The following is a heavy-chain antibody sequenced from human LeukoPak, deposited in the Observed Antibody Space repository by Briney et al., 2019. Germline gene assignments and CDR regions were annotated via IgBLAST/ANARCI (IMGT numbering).Heavy chain of an antibody. CDR2: IIPIFGTA. Sequence: GASVKVSCKASGSTFSSYAISWVRQAPGQGLEWMGGIIPIFGTANYAQKFQGRVTITTDESTSTAYMELSSLRSEDTAVYYCAREEQWLPFDYWGQGTLVTVSS. CDR1: GSTFSSYA. V-gene: IGHV1-69*05. J-gene: IGHJ4*02. D-gene: IGHD6-19*01. CDR3: AREEQWLPFDY.